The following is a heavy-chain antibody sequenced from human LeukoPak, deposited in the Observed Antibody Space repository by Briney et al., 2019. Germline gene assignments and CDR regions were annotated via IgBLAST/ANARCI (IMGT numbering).Heavy chain of an antibody. D-gene: IGHD6-13*01. CDR2: VNWDGTTT. CDR3: MKDLGSNRYSFDY. Sequence: GGSLRLSCAASGGTTDEYGMCCVPQAPGKGLECVSGVNWDGTTTYYAESVKGRFTISRDSAENSLYLQMNSLRDDDTAVYYCMKDLGSNRYSFDYWGQGTLVTVSS. CDR1: GGTTDEYG. V-gene: IGHV3-20*04. J-gene: IGHJ4*02.